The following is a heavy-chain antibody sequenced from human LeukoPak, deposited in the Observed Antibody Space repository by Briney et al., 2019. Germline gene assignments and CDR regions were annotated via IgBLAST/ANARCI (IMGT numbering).Heavy chain of an antibody. Sequence: ASVKVSCKASGGTFSSYAISWVRQAPGRGLEWMGGIIPIFGTANYAQKFQGRVTITADESTSTAYMELSSLRSEDTAVYYCARDPQYGSGSYFDYWGQGTLVTVSS. D-gene: IGHD3-10*01. CDR3: ARDPQYGSGSYFDY. J-gene: IGHJ4*02. V-gene: IGHV1-69*13. CDR2: IIPIFGTA. CDR1: GGTFSSYA.